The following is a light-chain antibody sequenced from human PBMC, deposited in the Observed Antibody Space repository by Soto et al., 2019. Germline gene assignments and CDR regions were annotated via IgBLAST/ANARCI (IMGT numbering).Light chain of an antibody. J-gene: IGKJ5*01. CDR2: AAS. CDR3: QQINSYPIT. V-gene: IGKV1-9*01. CDR1: QGINSY. Sequence: DIQVTQSPSFLSASVGDRVTITCRASQGINSYLAWYQQKPGKVPKLLIYAASTLQSGVPSRFSGSGSGTEFTLTISSLQTEDFATYYCQQINSYPITFGQGTRLEIK.